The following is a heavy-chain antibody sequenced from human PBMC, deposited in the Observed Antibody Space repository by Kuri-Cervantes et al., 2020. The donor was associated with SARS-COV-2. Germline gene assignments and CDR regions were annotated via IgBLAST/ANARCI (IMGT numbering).Heavy chain of an antibody. CDR1: GFSLTNYA. V-gene: IGHV3-33*08. CDR3: AREDRYGGNLNWFDP. D-gene: IGHD1-26*01. Sequence: GESLKISCGASGFSLTNYAIHWVRQAPGKGLEWVSVIWYDGKNEYYADSVQGRFTISRDNSKNTLYLQMNSLRVEDTAVYYCAREDRYGGNLNWFDPWGQGTLVTVSS. J-gene: IGHJ5*02. CDR2: IWYDGKNE.